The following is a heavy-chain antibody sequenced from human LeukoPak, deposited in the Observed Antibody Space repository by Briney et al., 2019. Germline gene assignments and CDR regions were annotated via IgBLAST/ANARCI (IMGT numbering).Heavy chain of an antibody. CDR3: ARGWSGNWFDP. Sequence: WASVKVSCKASGYTFTSYDINWVRQATGQGLEWMGWMNPNSGSTGYAQKFQGRVTITRNTSISTAYMELSSLRSEDTAVYYCARGWSGNWFDPWGQGTLVTVSS. CDR1: GYTFTSYD. CDR2: MNPNSGST. J-gene: IGHJ5*02. D-gene: IGHD2-8*02. V-gene: IGHV1-8*03.